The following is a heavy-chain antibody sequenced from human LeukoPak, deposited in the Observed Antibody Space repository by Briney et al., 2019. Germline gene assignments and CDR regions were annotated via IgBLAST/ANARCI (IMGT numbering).Heavy chain of an antibody. V-gene: IGHV4-59*08. J-gene: IGHJ4*02. Sequence: PSETLSLTCTVSDVSITNYYWSWVRRPPGKGLEWIGYFFYSGTTYYNPALKSRVTVSLDTSRSQFSLRLKSLTAADTAVYYCARQIIRGQYLVHFDYWSQGSLVTVSS. CDR3: ARQIIRGQYLVHFDY. CDR1: DVSITNYY. CDR2: FFYSGTT. D-gene: IGHD6-13*01.